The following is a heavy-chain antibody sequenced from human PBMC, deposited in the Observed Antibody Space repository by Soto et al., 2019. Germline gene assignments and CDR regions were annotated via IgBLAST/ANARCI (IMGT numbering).Heavy chain of an antibody. Sequence: QVQLVQSGAEVKKPGSSVKVSCKASGGTFSSYAISWVRQAPGQGLEWMGGIIPIFGTANYAQKFQGRVTITADESTTXAXXGRSSLRSEDTAVYYCATPTRCSCDSSGQSAWFDPWGQGTLVTVSS. CDR2: IIPIFGTA. CDR1: GGTFSSYA. CDR3: ATPTRCSCDSSGQSAWFDP. D-gene: IGHD3-22*01. V-gene: IGHV1-69*12. J-gene: IGHJ5*02.